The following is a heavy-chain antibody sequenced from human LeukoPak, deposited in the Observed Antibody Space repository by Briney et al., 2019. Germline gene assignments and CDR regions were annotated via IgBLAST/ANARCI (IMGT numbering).Heavy chain of an antibody. CDR1: GGSISSSSYY. CDR2: IYYSGST. V-gene: IGHV4-39*07. CDR3: ARAVAVAAGYYYYYYMDV. J-gene: IGHJ6*03. Sequence: SETLSLTCTVSGGSISSSSYYWGWVRQPPGTGLEWIGSIYYSGSTYYNPSLKSRVTISVDTSKNQFSLKLSSVTAADTAVYYCARAVAVAAGYYYYYYMDVWGKGTTVTVSS. D-gene: IGHD6-19*01.